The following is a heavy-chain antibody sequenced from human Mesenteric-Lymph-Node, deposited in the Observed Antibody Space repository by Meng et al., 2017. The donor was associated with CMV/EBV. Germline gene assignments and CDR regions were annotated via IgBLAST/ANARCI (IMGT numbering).Heavy chain of an antibody. Sequence: GGSLRLSCAASGFTFDYYAMSWVRQAPGKGLEWVSVISGSGGNTYYADAVKGRFTISRDNSKNTLYLQMNSLRAEDTAVYYCAKDRRFSDVWGQGTTVTVSS. CDR3: AKDRRFSDV. CDR2: ISGSGGNT. CDR1: GFTFDYYA. J-gene: IGHJ6*02. V-gene: IGHV3-23*01. D-gene: IGHD3-3*01.